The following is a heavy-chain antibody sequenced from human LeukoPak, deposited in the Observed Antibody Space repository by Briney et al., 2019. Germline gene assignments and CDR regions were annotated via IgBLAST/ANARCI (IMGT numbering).Heavy chain of an antibody. J-gene: IGHJ4*02. Sequence: PSETLSLTCTVSGDSISSSSYFWGWIRQPPGKGLEWTGSIYYTGSTDYTPSLKSRATISADTSKNQFSLKLTSVTAADTAVYYCSSLEVSSSWRYWGQGTLVTVSS. CDR2: IYYTGST. D-gene: IGHD6-13*01. CDR3: SSLEVSSSWRY. V-gene: IGHV4-39*07. CDR1: GDSISSSSYF.